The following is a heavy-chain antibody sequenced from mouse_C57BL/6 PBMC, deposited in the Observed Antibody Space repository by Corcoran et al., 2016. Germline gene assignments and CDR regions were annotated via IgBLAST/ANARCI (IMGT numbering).Heavy chain of an antibody. CDR2: INTYSGVP. Sequence: QIQLVQSGPELKKPGETVKISCKASGYTFTTYGMSWVKQAPGKDLKWMGWINTYSGVPTYADDFKGRFAFSLETSASTAYLQINNLKNEDTATYFCVRDSYWYFDVWGTGTTVTVSS. J-gene: IGHJ1*03. CDR3: VRDSYWYFDV. V-gene: IGHV9-3*01. CDR1: GYTFTTYG.